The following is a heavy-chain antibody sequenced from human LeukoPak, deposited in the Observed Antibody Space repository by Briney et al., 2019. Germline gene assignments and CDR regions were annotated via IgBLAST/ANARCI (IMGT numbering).Heavy chain of an antibody. V-gene: IGHV1-69*05. CDR1: GGTFSSYA. D-gene: IGHD5-18*01. Sequence: ASVKVSCMASGGTFSSYAISWVRQAPGQGLEWMGGIIPIFGTANYAQKFQGRVTITTDESTSTAYMELSSLRSEDTAVYYCARDSGVDTYFDYWGQGTLVTVSS. CDR2: IIPIFGTA. CDR3: ARDSGVDTYFDY. J-gene: IGHJ4*02.